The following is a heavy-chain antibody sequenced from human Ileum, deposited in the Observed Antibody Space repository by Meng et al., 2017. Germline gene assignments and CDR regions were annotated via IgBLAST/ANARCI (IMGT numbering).Heavy chain of an antibody. CDR2: IYRGGST. CDR1: GFSVSSDY. Sequence: GGSLRLSCTASGFSVSSDYINWVRQAPGKGLEWVSVIYRGGSTYYADSVNGRFTVSRDNSKNTLFLQMNSLRVEDTAVYYCARSGFDWNDAIDSWGQGTLVTVSS. V-gene: IGHV3-66*02. CDR3: ARSGFDWNDAIDS. J-gene: IGHJ5*01. D-gene: IGHD1-1*01.